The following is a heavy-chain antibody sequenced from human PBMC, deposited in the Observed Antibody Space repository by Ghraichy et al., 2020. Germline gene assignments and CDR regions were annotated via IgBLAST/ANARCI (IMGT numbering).Heavy chain of an antibody. CDR2: ISSSSSYI. Sequence: GSLRLSCAASGFTFSSYSMNWVRQAPGKGLEWVSSISSSSSYIYYADSVKGRFTISRDNAKNSLYLQMNSLRAEDTAVYYCARVGDTYYYGSGSYYNWYYYYYMDVWGKGTTVTVSS. D-gene: IGHD3-10*01. V-gene: IGHV3-21*01. CDR3: ARVGDTYYYGSGSYYNWYYYYYMDV. J-gene: IGHJ6*03. CDR1: GFTFSSYS.